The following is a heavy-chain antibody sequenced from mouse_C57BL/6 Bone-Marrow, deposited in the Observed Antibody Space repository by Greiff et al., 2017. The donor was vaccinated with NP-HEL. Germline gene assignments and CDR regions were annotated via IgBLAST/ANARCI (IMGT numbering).Heavy chain of an antibody. Sequence: QVQLQQPGAELVRPGSSVKLSCKASGYTFTSYWMHWVKQRPIQGLEWIGNIDPSDSETHYNQKFKDKATLTVDKSSSTAYMQLSSLTSDDSAVYCCAREGFYSNYDCAYWGQGTLVTVSA. D-gene: IGHD2-5*01. CDR1: GYTFTSYW. J-gene: IGHJ3*01. V-gene: IGHV1-52*01. CDR3: AREGFYSNYDCAY. CDR2: IDPSDSET.